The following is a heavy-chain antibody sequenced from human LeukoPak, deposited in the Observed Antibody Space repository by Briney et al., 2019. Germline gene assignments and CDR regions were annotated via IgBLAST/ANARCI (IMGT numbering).Heavy chain of an antibody. J-gene: IGHJ1*01. CDR1: GFTFSSYA. D-gene: IGHD6-19*01. V-gene: IGHV3-23*01. CDR2: ISGSGGST. Sequence: GGSLRLSCAASGFTFSSYAMSWVRQAPGKGLEWVSAISGSGGSTYYADSVKGQFTISRDNSKNTLYLQMNSLRAEDTAVYYCAKDFISGRYAEYFQHWGQGTLVAVSS. CDR3: AKDFISGRYAEYFQH.